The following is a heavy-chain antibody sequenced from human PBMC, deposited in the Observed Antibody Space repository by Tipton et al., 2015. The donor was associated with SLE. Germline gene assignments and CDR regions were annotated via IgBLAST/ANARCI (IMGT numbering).Heavy chain of an antibody. D-gene: IGHD6-25*01. J-gene: IGHJ4*02. CDR2: VFYTGET. CDR1: GGSISSHY. CDR3: AGAVEAAGSLRDY. V-gene: IGHV4-59*11. Sequence: TLSLTCTVSGGSISSHYWSWIRQTPERGLEWIGYVFYTGETYYAPSLKNRVTISVDTSKNQFSLNLKSVAAADTAVYYCAGAVEAAGSLRDYWGQGTLVTVSS.